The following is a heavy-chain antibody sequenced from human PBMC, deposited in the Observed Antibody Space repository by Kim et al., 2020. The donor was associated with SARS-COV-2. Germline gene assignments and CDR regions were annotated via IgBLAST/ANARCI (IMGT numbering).Heavy chain of an antibody. V-gene: IGHV4-39*01. D-gene: IGHD3-22*01. CDR3: AVSGYWDY. J-gene: IGHJ4*02. Sequence: SGSTYSNPSLKSRVTISVDTSKNQFSLKLSSVTAADTAVYYCAVSGYWDYWGQGTLVTVSS. CDR2: SGST.